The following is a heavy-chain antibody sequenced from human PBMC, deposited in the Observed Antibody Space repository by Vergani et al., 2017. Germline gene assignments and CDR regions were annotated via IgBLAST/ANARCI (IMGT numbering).Heavy chain of an antibody. V-gene: IGHV1-46*01. CDR1: GYTFTSYY. J-gene: IGHJ4*02. CDR3: AREAEYYYDSSGYYYWRYFDY. CDR2: INPSGGST. D-gene: IGHD3-22*01. Sequence: QVQLVQSGAEVKKPGASVKVSCKASGYTFTSYYMHWVRQAPGQGLEWMGIINPSGGSTSYAQKFQGRVTMTRDTSTSTAYMELSSLRSEDTAVYYCAREAEYYYDSSGYYYWRYFDYWGQGTLVTVSS.